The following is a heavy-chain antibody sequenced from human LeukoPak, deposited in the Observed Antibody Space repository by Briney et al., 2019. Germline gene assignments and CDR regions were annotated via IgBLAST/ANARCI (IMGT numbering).Heavy chain of an antibody. CDR2: ISAYNGNT. D-gene: IGHD3-22*01. V-gene: IGHV1-18*01. CDR3: ARDQGDYYDSSGLDY. J-gene: IGHJ4*02. CDR1: GYTFTSYG. Sequence: ASVKVSCKASGYTFTSYGISWVRQAPGQGLEWMGWISAYNGNTNYAQKLQGRVTMTTDTSTSTAYMELRSLRSDDTAVYYCARDQGDYYDSSGLDYWGQGTLVTLSS.